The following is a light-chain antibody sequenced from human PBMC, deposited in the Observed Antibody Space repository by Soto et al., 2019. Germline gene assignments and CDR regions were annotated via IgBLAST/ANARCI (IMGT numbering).Light chain of an antibody. CDR2: EVI. Sequence: QSALTQPPSASGSPGQSVTISCTGTSSDVGGYNYVSWYQQHPGKAPKLMIYEVIKRPSGVPDRFSGSKSGNTASLTVSGLQAEDEADYYCSSYAGSNNWNFGTGTKLTVL. J-gene: IGLJ1*01. V-gene: IGLV2-8*01. CDR3: SSYAGSNNWN. CDR1: SSDVGGYNY.